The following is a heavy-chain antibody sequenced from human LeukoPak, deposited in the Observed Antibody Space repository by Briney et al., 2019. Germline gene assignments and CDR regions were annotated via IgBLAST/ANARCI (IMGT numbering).Heavy chain of an antibody. D-gene: IGHD3-9*01. Sequence: GGSLRLSCAASGFTFNSFGMHWVRQAPGKGLEWVAFIRYDGSYQWYADSVKGRFTISRDSSKNTLSLQMNSLGVEDTAVYYCAKRREPNTLTGYSFDYWGQGTLVTVSS. CDR3: AKRREPNTLTGYSFDY. CDR1: GFTFNSFG. J-gene: IGHJ4*02. CDR2: IRYDGSYQ. V-gene: IGHV3-30*02.